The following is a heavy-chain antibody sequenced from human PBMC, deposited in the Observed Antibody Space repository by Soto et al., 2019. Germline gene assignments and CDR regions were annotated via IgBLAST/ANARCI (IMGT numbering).Heavy chain of an antibody. V-gene: IGHV5-10-1*01. D-gene: IGHD3-22*01. Sequence: GESLKISCKGSGYSFTSYWISWVRQMPGKGLEWMGRIDPSDSYTNYSPSFQGHVTISADKSISTAYLQWSSLKASDTAMYYCARRGADYYDSSGYYYYYYGMDVWGQGTKVTSP. J-gene: IGHJ6*02. CDR2: IDPSDSYT. CDR3: ARRGADYYDSSGYYYYYYGMDV. CDR1: GYSFTSYW.